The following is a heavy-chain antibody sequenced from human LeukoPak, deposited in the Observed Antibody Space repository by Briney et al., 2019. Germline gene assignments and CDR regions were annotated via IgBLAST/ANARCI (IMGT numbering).Heavy chain of an antibody. CDR3: ARAGPIVVVPAAHPCAFDI. D-gene: IGHD2-2*01. CDR2: INPNSGGT. CDR1: GYTFTGYY. V-gene: IGHV1-2*02. Sequence: ASVKVSCQASGYTFTGYYMHWVRQAPGQGLECMGWINPNSGGTNYAQKFQGRVTMTRDTSISTAYMELSRLRSDDTAVYYCARAGPIVVVPAAHPCAFDIWGQGTMVTVSS. J-gene: IGHJ3*02.